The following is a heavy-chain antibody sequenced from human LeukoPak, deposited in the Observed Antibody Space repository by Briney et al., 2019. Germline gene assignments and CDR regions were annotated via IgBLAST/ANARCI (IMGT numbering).Heavy chain of an antibody. CDR1: GFTFSSYG. CDR3: ARVVAAAGSAFDP. Sequence: GGSLRLSCAASGFTFSSYGMHWVRQAPGKGLEWVAVIWYDGSNKYYADSAKGRFTISRDNSKNTLYLQMNSLRAEDTAVYYSARVVAAAGSAFDPWGQGTLVTVSS. D-gene: IGHD6-13*01. J-gene: IGHJ5*02. CDR2: IWYDGSNK. V-gene: IGHV3-33*01.